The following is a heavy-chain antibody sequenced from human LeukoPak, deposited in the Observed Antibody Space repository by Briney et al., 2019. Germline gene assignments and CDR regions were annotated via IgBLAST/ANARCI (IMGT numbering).Heavy chain of an antibody. Sequence: GGSLRLSCAASGFTFSSYGMSWVRQPPGKGLEWVSIISGSGGSTSCADSVKGRFTISRDNSKNTLYLQMNSLRVEDTAVYYCARRAGAYSHPYDYWGQGTLVTVSS. CDR2: ISGSGGST. CDR3: ARRAGAYSHPYDY. CDR1: GFTFSSYG. D-gene: IGHD4/OR15-4a*01. V-gene: IGHV3-23*01. J-gene: IGHJ4*02.